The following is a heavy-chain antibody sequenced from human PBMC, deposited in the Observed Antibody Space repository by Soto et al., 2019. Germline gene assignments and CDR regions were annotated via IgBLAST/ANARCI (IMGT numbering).Heavy chain of an antibody. CDR1: GFTSSSYS. CDR3: ARAVPATCTSTSCFAFSQDV. V-gene: IGHV3-74*01. J-gene: IGHJ6*04. CDR2: INNDGSIT. D-gene: IGHD2-2*01. Sequence: GGSLRLSCAASGFTSSSYSLHWVRQVPEKGLVWVSRINNDGSITTYADSVEGRFAISRDNAKNMLFLQMNSLRAEDTAVYYCARAVPATCTSTSCFAFSQDVWGKGTTVTVSS.